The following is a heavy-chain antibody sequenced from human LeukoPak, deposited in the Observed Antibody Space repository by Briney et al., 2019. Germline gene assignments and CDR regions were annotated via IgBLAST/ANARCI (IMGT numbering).Heavy chain of an antibody. CDR2: IYYSGTT. CDR3: ARDNSIGGRGWWFDP. J-gene: IGHJ5*02. D-gene: IGHD4-23*01. V-gene: IGHV4-59*01. CDR1: GGSFSRYY. Sequence: SETLSLTCAVYGGSFSRYYWSWIRQPPGKGLEWIGYIYYSGTTNYNPSLKSRVSMSVDTSKNQFSLKLSSVTAEDTAVYYCARDNSIGGRGWWFDPWGQGTLVTVSS.